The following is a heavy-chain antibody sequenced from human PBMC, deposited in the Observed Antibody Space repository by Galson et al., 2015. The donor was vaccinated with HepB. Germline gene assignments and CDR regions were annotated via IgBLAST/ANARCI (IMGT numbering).Heavy chain of an antibody. CDR2: ISVDGSNQ. J-gene: IGHJ4*02. CDR3: ARHRGATIPTPYFDY. CDR1: GFTFSDYA. D-gene: IGHD3-3*01. V-gene: IGHV3-30-3*01. Sequence: PLRLSCAASGFTFSDYAMHWVRQAPGKGLEWVAVISVDGSNQYYANSVKGRFTISRDNSKNALYQQLSSLTAEDTAMYYCARHRGATIPTPYFDYWGQGALVTVSS.